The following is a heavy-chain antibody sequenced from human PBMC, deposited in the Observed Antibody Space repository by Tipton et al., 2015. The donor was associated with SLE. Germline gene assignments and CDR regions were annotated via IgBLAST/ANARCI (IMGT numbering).Heavy chain of an antibody. CDR2: ISFSGST. CDR1: GGSISSGTYY. V-gene: IGHV4-61*01. D-gene: IGHD1-20*01. CDR3: ARVTGRLGWFDP. Sequence: TLSLTCTVSGGSISSGTYYWGWIRQPPGKGLEWIGYISFSGSTNYNPSLKSRVTISIDTSRNQFSLKLSSVTAADTAVYCCARVTGRLGWFDPWGQGTLVTVSS. J-gene: IGHJ5*02.